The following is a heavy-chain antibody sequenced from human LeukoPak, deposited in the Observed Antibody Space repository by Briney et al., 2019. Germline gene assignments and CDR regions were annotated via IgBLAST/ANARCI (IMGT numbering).Heavy chain of an antibody. Sequence: SVKVSCKASGGTFSSYAISWVRQAPGQGLEWMGGIIPLFGTANYAQKFQGRVTITSDESTSTAYMELSSLRSEDTAVYYRGFGVTEYCSSTSCFVAFDIWREATMVTVSS. CDR1: GGTFSSYA. CDR3: GFGVTEYCSSTSCFVAFDI. D-gene: IGHD2-2*01. CDR2: IIPLFGTA. J-gene: IGHJ3*02. V-gene: IGHV1-69*13.